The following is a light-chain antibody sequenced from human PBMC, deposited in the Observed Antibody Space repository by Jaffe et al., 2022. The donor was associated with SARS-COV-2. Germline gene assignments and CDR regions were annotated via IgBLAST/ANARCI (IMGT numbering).Light chain of an antibody. CDR1: QSVSRSY. J-gene: IGKJ1*01. CDR3: QQYSSLPRT. Sequence: EIVLTQSPGTLSLSPGERATLSCRASQSVSRSYLAWYQQKPGQAPRLLIYGASSRATGIPDRFSGSGSGTDFTLTISRLEPEDFAVYYCQQYSSLPRTFGQGTKVEIK. CDR2: GAS. V-gene: IGKV3-20*01.